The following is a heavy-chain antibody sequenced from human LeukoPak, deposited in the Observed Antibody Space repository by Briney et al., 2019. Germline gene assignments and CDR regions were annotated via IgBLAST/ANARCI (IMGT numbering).Heavy chain of an antibody. D-gene: IGHD3-9*01. J-gene: IGHJ5*02. CDR1: GGSFSGYY. V-gene: IGHV4-34*01. Sequence: SETLSLTCAVYGGSFSGYYWSWVREPPGKGLEWVGEINHSGGTNYNPSLKSRVTISVDTSKIHSSLKLSSVTAADTAVYYCARLHPNFDWLFKRLRFDPWGQGTLVTVSS. CDR2: INHSGGT. CDR3: ARLHPNFDWLFKRLRFDP.